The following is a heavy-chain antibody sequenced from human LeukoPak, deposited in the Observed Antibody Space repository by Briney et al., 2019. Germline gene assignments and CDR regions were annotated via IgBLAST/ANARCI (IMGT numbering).Heavy chain of an antibody. CDR2: IGGSGGST. J-gene: IGHJ4*02. D-gene: IGHD2-21*02. CDR1: GFTFSSYP. Sequence: GGSLRLSCAASGFTFSSYPMSWVCQAPGKGLEWVSAIGGSGGSTYYADSVKGRFTISRDNSKNTLYLQMNSLRAEDTAVYYCAKDRATAMIDYWGQGTLVTVSS. V-gene: IGHV3-23*01. CDR3: AKDRATAMIDY.